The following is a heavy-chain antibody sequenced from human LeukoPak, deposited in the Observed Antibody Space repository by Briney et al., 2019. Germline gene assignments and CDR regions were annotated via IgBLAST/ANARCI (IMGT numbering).Heavy chain of an antibody. Sequence: SVKVSCKASGGTFSSYAISWVRQAPGQGLEWMGRIIPILGIANYAQKFQGRVTITADKSTSTAYMELSSLRAEDTAVYYCARDMELRYFDWLPSEGCFDYWGQGTVVTVSS. J-gene: IGHJ4*02. CDR2: IIPILGIA. V-gene: IGHV1-69*04. CDR1: GGTFSSYA. CDR3: ARDMELRYFDWLPSEGCFDY. D-gene: IGHD3-9*01.